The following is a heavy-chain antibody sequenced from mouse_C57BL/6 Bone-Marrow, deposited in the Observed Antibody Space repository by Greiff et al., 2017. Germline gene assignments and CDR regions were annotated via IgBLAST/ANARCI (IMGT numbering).Heavy chain of an antibody. CDR1: GYTFTSYW. J-gene: IGHJ3*01. CDR3: ARPNYYGGEAWFAD. D-gene: IGHD1-1*02. Sequence: VQLQQPGAELVKPGASVKLSCKASGYTFTSYWMHWVKQRPGQGLEWIGMIHPNSGSTNYNEKFKSKATLTVDKSSSTAYMQLSSLTSEASAVYYCARPNYYGGEAWFADWGQGTLVTVSA. V-gene: IGHV1-64*01. CDR2: IHPNSGST.